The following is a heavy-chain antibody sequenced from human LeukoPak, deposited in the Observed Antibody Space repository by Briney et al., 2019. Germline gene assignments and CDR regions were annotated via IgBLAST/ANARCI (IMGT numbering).Heavy chain of an antibody. CDR2: INSDGSST. Sequence: GGSLRLSCAASGFTFSSYAMSWVRQAPGKGLEWVSRINSDGSSTSYADSVKGRFTISRDNAKNTLYLQMNSLRAEDTAVYYCAREYYYDSSGYLSSGFDPWGQGTLVTVSS. D-gene: IGHD3-22*01. J-gene: IGHJ5*02. V-gene: IGHV3-74*01. CDR1: GFTFSSYA. CDR3: AREYYYDSSGYLSSGFDP.